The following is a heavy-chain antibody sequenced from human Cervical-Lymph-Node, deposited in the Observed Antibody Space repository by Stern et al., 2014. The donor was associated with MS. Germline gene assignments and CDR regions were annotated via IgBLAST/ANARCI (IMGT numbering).Heavy chain of an antibody. D-gene: IGHD4-11*01. CDR1: GFTFSNSG. V-gene: IGHV3-33*01. Sequence: VQLVESGGGVVQPGRSLRLSCAASGFTFSNSGMHWVRQAPGKGLEWLALIWYDGTNKYYIDSVKGRFTISRDNSKNTLYLQMRSLRAEDTGVYYCARERGLHSGNYARYFDYWGQGTLVTVSS. J-gene: IGHJ4*02. CDR2: IWYDGTNK. CDR3: ARERGLHSGNYARYFDY.